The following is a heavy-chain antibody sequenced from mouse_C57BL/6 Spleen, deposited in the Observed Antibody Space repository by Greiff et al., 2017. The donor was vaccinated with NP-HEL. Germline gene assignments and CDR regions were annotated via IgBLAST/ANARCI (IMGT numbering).Heavy chain of an antibody. V-gene: IGHV1-55*01. CDR3: ASWHLITTVVAGDY. J-gene: IGHJ2*01. D-gene: IGHD1-1*01. Sequence: VKLQQPGAELVKPGASVKMSCKASGYTFTSYWITWVKQRPGQGLEWIGDIYPGSGSTNYNEKFKSKATLTVDTSSSTAYMQLSSLTSEDSAVYYCASWHLITTVVAGDYWGQGTTLTVSS. CDR1: GYTFTSYW. CDR2: IYPGSGST.